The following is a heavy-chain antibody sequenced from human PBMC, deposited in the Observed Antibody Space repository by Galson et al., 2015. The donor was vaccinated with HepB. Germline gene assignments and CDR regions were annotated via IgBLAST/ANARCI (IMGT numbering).Heavy chain of an antibody. CDR2: IYPGDSDT. Sequence: QSGAEVKKPGESLKISFKGSGYSFTSYWIGWVRQMPGKGLEWMGIIYPGDSDTRYSPSFQGQVTISADKSISTAYLQWSSLKASDTAMYYCARHWGQRGYCSSTSCYYGMDVWGQGTTVTVSS. CDR3: ARHWGQRGYCSSTSCYYGMDV. CDR1: GYSFTSYW. V-gene: IGHV5-51*01. D-gene: IGHD2-2*01. J-gene: IGHJ6*02.